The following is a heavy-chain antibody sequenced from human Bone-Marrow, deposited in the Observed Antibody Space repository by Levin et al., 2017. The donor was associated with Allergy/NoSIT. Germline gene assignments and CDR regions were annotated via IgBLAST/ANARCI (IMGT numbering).Heavy chain of an antibody. D-gene: IGHD3-16*01. V-gene: IGHV3-33*01. CDR3: ARDRAWGTNPFDF. J-gene: IGHJ4*01. Sequence: AGGSLRLSCAASGFTFSSHGMHWVRQVPGKGPEWLAVIWYDGSKADYRESVKGRFTISRDNRKNTLYLQMNSLRVEDTAVYYCARDRAWGTNPFDFWGHGTLVTVSP. CDR2: IWYDGSKA. CDR1: GFTFSSHG.